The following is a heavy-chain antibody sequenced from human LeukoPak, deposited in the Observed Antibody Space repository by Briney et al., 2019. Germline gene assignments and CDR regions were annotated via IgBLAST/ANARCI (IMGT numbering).Heavy chain of an antibody. CDR2: INPNSGGT. J-gene: IGHJ4*02. CDR1: GYXFTGYY. CDR3: ARGSLSRYYYGSGSYDY. Sequence: GASVKVSCKASGYXFTGYYIHWVRQAPGQGLEWLGWINPNSGGTNYAQKSQGRVTMTRDTSISTAYMELSRLRSDDTAVYYCARGSLSRYYYGSGSYDYWGQGTLVTVSS. V-gene: IGHV1-2*02. D-gene: IGHD3-10*01.